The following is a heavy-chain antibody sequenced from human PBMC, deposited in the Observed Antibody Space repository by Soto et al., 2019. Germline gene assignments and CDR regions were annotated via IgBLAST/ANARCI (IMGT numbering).Heavy chain of an antibody. V-gene: IGHV1-3*01. Sequence: ASVKGSRKASGYTFTSYAMHWGRQAPGQKLERKGWINAGNGNTKYSQKFQGRVTITRDTSASTAYMELSSLRSEDTAVYYCARDRSDYDSSGYYYVGLFDYWGQGTLVTVSS. CDR1: GYTFTSYA. J-gene: IGHJ4*02. CDR3: ARDRSDYDSSGYYYVGLFDY. D-gene: IGHD3-22*01. CDR2: INAGNGNT.